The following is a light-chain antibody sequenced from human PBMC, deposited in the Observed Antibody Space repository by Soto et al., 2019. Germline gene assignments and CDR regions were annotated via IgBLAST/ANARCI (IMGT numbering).Light chain of an antibody. CDR2: GAS. CDR3: QQYCSTHT. Sequence: VLTQSPGTLSLSPGERATLSCRASQSVSSNYLAWYQQKPGQAPRLLIYGASIRATGIPDRFSGSGSGTDFTLTITRLEPEDFAVYYCQQYCSTHTFGGGTKVDIK. V-gene: IGKV3-20*01. CDR1: QSVSSNY. J-gene: IGKJ4*01.